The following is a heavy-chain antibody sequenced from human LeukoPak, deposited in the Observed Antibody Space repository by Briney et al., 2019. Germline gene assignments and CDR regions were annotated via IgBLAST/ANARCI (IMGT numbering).Heavy chain of an antibody. Sequence: GASVKVSCKASGYIFTGYYMHWVRQAPGQGLEWMGWINPNSGGTNYAQKFQGRVTMTRDTSISTAYMELSRLRSDDTAVYYCARGIVGATYYFDYWGQGTLVTVSS. D-gene: IGHD1-26*01. CDR2: INPNSGGT. V-gene: IGHV1-2*02. CDR1: GYIFTGYY. CDR3: ARGIVGATYYFDY. J-gene: IGHJ4*02.